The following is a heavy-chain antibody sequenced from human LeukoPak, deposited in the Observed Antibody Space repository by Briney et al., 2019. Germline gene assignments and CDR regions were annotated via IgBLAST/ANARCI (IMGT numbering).Heavy chain of an antibody. Sequence: GASVKVSCKASGYTFTSYDINWVRQATGQGLEWMGWMNPNSGNTGYAQKFQGRVTITRNTSISTAYMELSSLRSEDTAVYYCAREVGGSLLYHFDYWGQGTLVTVSS. J-gene: IGHJ4*02. CDR1: GYTFTSYD. D-gene: IGHD1-26*01. CDR2: MNPNSGNT. CDR3: AREVGGSLLYHFDY. V-gene: IGHV1-8*03.